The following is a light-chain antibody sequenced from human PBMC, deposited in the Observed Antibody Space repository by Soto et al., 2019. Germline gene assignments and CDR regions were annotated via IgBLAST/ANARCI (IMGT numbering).Light chain of an antibody. CDR2: DVR. Sequence: QSVLTQPASVSGSPGQSITISCTGTSSDVGGYNYVSWYQQHPGKAPKLMIYDVRNRPSGVSNRFSGSKSVNTASLTISGLQAEGEADYYCSSYTTISTYVFGTGTKVTV. J-gene: IGLJ1*01. CDR3: SSYTTISTYV. CDR1: SSDVGGYNY. V-gene: IGLV2-14*01.